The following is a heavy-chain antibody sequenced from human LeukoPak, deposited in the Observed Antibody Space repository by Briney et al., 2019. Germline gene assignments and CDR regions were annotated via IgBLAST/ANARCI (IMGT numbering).Heavy chain of an antibody. CDR2: INPDGSTT. J-gene: IGHJ4*02. CDR3: TRVSYFFDS. V-gene: IGHV3-74*01. D-gene: IGHD6-6*01. Sequence: PGPYLRIDFEASGCAFSTYWMHSVRLAPRKGLVWVSRINPDGSTTNYADSVKGRFTISRDNAKNTLYLQMNSLRAEDTAVYYCTRVSYFFDSWGQGTLVTVSS. CDR1: GCAFSTYW.